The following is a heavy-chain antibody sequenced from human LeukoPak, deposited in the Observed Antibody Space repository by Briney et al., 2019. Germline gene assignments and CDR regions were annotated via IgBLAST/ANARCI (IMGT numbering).Heavy chain of an antibody. CDR1: GYTFTGYY. CDR2: INPNSGGT. Sequence: ASVKVSCKASGYTFTGYYMHWVRQAPGQGLEWMGWINPNSGGTNYAQKFQGRVTTTRDTSISTAYMELSRLRSDDTAVYYCARVPYDFRSSFDIWGQGTMVTVSS. CDR3: ARVPYDFRSSFDI. D-gene: IGHD3-3*01. V-gene: IGHV1-2*02. J-gene: IGHJ3*02.